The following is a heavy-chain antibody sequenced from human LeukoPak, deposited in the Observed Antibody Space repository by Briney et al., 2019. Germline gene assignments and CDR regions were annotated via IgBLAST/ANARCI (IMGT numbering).Heavy chain of an antibody. CDR1: GFTVSSNY. CDR2: IYSGGST. Sequence: GGSLRLSCAASGFTVSSNYMSWVRQAPGKGLEWVSVIYSGGSTYYADSVKGRFTISRDNSKNTLYLQMNSLRAEDTAVYYCAREVSVTSYFDYWGQGTLVTVSS. CDR3: AREVSVTSYFDY. J-gene: IGHJ4*02. D-gene: IGHD5/OR15-5a*01. V-gene: IGHV3-66*01.